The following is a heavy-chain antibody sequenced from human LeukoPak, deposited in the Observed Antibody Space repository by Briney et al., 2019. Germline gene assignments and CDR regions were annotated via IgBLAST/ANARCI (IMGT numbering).Heavy chain of an antibody. CDR1: GFTFSSYA. Sequence: PGGSLRLSCAASGFTFSSYAMSWVRQAPGKGLECVSAISGSGGSTYYADSVKGRFTIYRDNSKNTLYLQMNSLRAEDTAVYYCAKSLDIDRRPGAFDIWGQGTMVTVSS. J-gene: IGHJ3*02. CDR2: ISGSGGST. CDR3: AKSLDIDRRPGAFDI. V-gene: IGHV3-23*01. D-gene: IGHD2-15*01.